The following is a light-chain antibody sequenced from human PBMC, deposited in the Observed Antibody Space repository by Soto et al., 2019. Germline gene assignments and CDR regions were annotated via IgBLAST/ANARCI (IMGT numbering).Light chain of an antibody. V-gene: IGKV3-20*01. CDR3: QQYSSSST. CDR1: QSVTSNY. Sequence: IVLTQSPGTLSLSPGERATLSCRASQSVTSNYLAWYQQKPGQAPRLLIFGASGRSTGVPDRFSGSGSGTDFTLSISRLEPEDFAVYYCQQYSSSSTFGQGTRLEIK. CDR2: GAS. J-gene: IGKJ2*02.